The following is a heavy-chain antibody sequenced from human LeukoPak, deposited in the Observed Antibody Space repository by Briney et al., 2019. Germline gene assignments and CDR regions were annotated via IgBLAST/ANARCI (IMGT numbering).Heavy chain of an antibody. D-gene: IGHD4-23*01. Sequence: ASVKVSCKASGYAFTTYTINWVRQAPGQGLEWMGWMNPNSGDTGYAQKFQGRVTMTRDTSINTAYMELSGLRSADTAVYYCARDPRTVVTSYYFDYWGQGTLVTVSS. CDR1: GYAFTTYT. CDR3: ARDPRTVVTSYYFDY. V-gene: IGHV1-8*01. J-gene: IGHJ4*02. CDR2: MNPNSGDT.